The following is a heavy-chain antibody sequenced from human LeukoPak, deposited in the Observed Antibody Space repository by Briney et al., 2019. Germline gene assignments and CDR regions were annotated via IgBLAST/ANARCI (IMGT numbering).Heavy chain of an antibody. V-gene: IGHV3-74*01. Sequence: GGSLRLSCAASGFTFNNYWMHWVRQAPGKGLVWVSRINSDGSSTTYADSVKGRFTISRDNAKNTLYLQMNSLRDEDTAVYYCARVVVAANPDAFDIWGQGTMVTVSS. D-gene: IGHD2-15*01. CDR1: GFTFNNYW. J-gene: IGHJ3*02. CDR3: ARVVVAANPDAFDI. CDR2: INSDGSST.